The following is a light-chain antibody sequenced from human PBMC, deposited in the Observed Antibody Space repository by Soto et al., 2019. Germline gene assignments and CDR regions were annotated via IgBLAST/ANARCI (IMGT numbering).Light chain of an antibody. CDR1: QSISSW. CDR2: KAS. Sequence: IQMTQSPSTLSASVGDRVTIACRASQSISSWLAWYQQKLGQAPKLLIYKASSLESGIPARFSGSGSGTEFTLTISSLQPDDFAVYYCQQYGTSRWTFGQGTKVDIK. V-gene: IGKV1-5*03. J-gene: IGKJ1*01. CDR3: QQYGTSRWT.